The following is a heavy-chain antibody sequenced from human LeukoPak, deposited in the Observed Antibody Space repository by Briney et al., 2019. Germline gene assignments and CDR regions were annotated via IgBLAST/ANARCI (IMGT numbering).Heavy chain of an antibody. V-gene: IGHV3-64D*09. CDR3: VKVYGDYTNDAFDV. CDR2: ITSNGGRT. D-gene: IGHD4-17*01. Sequence: PGGSLRLSCSASGFTFSNYAMHWVRQAPGKGLEYVSAITSNGGRTYYADSLQGRSTISRDNSKNTLYLQMSSLRAEDTAVYYCVKVYGDYTNDAFDVWGQGTMVTVSS. CDR1: GFTFSNYA. J-gene: IGHJ3*01.